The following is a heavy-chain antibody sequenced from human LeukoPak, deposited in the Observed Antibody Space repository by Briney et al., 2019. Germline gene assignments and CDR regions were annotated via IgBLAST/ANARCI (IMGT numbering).Heavy chain of an antibody. V-gene: IGHV1-2*02. Sequence: GASVKVSCKASGYTFTGYYMHWVRQAPGQGLEWMGWINPNSGGTNYAQKFQGRVTMTRDTSISTAYMELSRLRSDDTAVYYCARALYCSSTSCYYYYYYMDVWGKGTTVTVSS. CDR2: INPNSGGT. D-gene: IGHD2-2*01. CDR3: ARALYCSSTSCYYYYYYMDV. J-gene: IGHJ6*03. CDR1: GYTFTGYY.